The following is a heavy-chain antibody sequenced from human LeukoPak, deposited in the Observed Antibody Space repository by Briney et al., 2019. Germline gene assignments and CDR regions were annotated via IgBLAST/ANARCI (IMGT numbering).Heavy chain of an antibody. V-gene: IGHV1-24*01. D-gene: IGHD4-17*01. CDR1: GYTLTELS. J-gene: IGHJ4*01. Sequence: ASVKVSCKVSGYTLTELSMHWVRQAPAKGLEWMGGFDPEDGETIYAQKFQGRVTMTEDTSTDTDYMELSSPRSEDTAVYYCSRDGETDYVPGGYWGQGTLVTVSS. CDR3: SRDGETDYVPGGY. CDR2: FDPEDGET.